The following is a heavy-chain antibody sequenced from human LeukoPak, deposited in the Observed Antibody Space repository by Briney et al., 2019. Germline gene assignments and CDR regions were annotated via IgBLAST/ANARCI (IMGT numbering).Heavy chain of an antibody. CDR3: ARDRRASGSPYFDY. D-gene: IGHD1-26*01. V-gene: IGHV1-2*02. J-gene: IGHJ4*02. CDR1: GYTFTGYY. Sequence: GASVKVSCKASGYTFTGYYMRWVRQAPGQGLEWMGWINPNSGGTNYAQKFQGRVTMTRDTSISTAYMELSRLRSDDTAVYYCARDRRASGSPYFDYWGQGTLVTVSS. CDR2: INPNSGGT.